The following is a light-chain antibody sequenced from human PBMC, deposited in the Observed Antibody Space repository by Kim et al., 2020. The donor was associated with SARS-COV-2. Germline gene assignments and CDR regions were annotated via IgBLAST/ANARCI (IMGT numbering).Light chain of an antibody. J-gene: IGKJ5*01. CDR3: QQYNSWPIT. V-gene: IGKV3-15*01. CDR2: GAS. Sequence: VPPGERATLSCRASQSISSNLAWYQQKSGQAPRLLIYGASTRATGMSARFSGSGSGTEFTLTISSLQSEDFAVFYCQQYNSWPITFGQGTRLEIK. CDR1: QSISSN.